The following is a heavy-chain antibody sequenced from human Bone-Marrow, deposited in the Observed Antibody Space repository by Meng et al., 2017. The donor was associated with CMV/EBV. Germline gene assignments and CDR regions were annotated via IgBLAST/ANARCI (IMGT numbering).Heavy chain of an antibody. CDR2: IKQDGSEK. CDR1: GFTFSSYW. V-gene: IGHV3-7*01. J-gene: IGHJ6*02. CDR3: ARLAAQDYYYYYGMDV. Sequence: LSLTCAASGFTFSSYWMSWVRQAPGKGLEWVANIKQDGSEKYYVDSVKGRFTISRDNAKNSLYLQMNSLRAEDTAVYYCARLAAQDYYYYYGMDVWGQGTTVTVSS. D-gene: IGHD6-6*01.